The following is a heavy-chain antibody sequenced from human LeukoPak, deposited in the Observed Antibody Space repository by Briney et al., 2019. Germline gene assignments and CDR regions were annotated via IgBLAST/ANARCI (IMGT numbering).Heavy chain of an antibody. CDR1: GFTFSSYE. D-gene: IGHD3-22*01. J-gene: IGHJ4*02. Sequence: PGGSLRLSCAASGFTFSSYEMNWVRQAPGKGLEWVSYISSGGTTIYYADSVKGRFTISRDNAKNSLYLQMNSLRAEDTAVYYCAREDHYEGSGYYRSGDYWGQGTLVTVSS. CDR2: ISSGGTTI. CDR3: AREDHYEGSGYYRSGDY. V-gene: IGHV3-48*03.